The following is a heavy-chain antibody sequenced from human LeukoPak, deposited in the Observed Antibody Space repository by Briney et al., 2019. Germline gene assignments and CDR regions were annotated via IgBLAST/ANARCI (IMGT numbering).Heavy chain of an antibody. Sequence: ASVKVSCKTSGYTFTDYFVQWVRQAPGQGLEWMGWIVPNRGVTKYAQKFEGRVTMTRDTSIRTAYMELTGLRSDDTAVYYCARGDYYYYYLDFWGKGTTVTVSS. V-gene: IGHV1-2*02. J-gene: IGHJ6*03. CDR1: GYTFTDYF. CDR3: ARGDYYYYYLDF. CDR2: IVPNRGVT.